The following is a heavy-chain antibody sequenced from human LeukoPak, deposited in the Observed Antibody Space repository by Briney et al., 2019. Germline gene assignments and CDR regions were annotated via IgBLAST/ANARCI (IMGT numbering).Heavy chain of an antibody. D-gene: IGHD2-15*01. Sequence: ASVKVSCKASGYTFTSYGISWVRQAPGQGLEWMGWISTYNGHTNYARKVQGRVNMTTDTSTSTAYMELRSLRSDDTAVYYCAREGGRYCSGGSCYSSNGWYGGLNYWGQGALVTVSS. CDR1: GYTFTSYG. CDR2: ISTYNGHT. CDR3: AREGGRYCSGGSCYSSNGWYGGLNY. J-gene: IGHJ4*02. V-gene: IGHV1-18*01.